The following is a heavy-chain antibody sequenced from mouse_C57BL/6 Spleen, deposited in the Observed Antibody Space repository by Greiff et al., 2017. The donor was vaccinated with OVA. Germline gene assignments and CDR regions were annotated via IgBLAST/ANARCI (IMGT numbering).Heavy chain of an antibody. Sequence: QVQLQQSGAELVRPGTSVKVSCKASGYAFTNYLIEWVEQRPGQGLEWIGGINPGSGGTNYNEKFKGKATLTADKSSSTAYMQLSSLTSEDSAVYVDARRDGYYPLDYWGQGTTLTVSS. CDR1: GYAFTNYL. CDR2: INPGSGGT. J-gene: IGHJ2*01. D-gene: IGHD2-3*01. CDR3: ARRDGYYPLDY. V-gene: IGHV1-54*01.